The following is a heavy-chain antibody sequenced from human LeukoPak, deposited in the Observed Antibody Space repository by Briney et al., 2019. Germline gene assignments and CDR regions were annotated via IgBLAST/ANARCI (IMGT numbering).Heavy chain of an antibody. D-gene: IGHD6-13*01. CDR2: IYYSGST. CDR3: ARPLRGAAARPDFDY. CDR1: GGSISSSSYY. V-gene: IGHV4-39*01. Sequence: SETLSLTCTVSGGSISSSSYYWGWIRQPPGKGLEWIGSIYYSGSTYYNPSLKSRVTISVDTSKNQFSLKLSSVTAADTAVYYCARPLRGAAARPDFDYWGQGTLVTVYS. J-gene: IGHJ4*02.